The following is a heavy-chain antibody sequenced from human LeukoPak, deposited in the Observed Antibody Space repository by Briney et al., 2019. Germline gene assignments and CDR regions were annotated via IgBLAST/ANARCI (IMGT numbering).Heavy chain of an antibody. Sequence: PGGSLRLSCAASGFTFSSSAIHWVRQAPGKGRGWVAVISYDGSNKYYAESVKGRFTISTDNSKNTLYLQMNSLRAEDTAVYYCARVKVGYCSSTSCYSPHYYYYGMDVWGQGTTVTVSS. CDR3: ARVKVGYCSSTSCYSPHYYYYGMDV. CDR2: ISYDGSNK. CDR1: GFTFSSSA. J-gene: IGHJ6*02. D-gene: IGHD2-2*03. V-gene: IGHV3-30*04.